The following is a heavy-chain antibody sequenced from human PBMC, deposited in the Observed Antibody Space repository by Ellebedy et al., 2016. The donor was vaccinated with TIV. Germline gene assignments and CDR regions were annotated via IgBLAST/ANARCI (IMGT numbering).Heavy chain of an antibody. CDR1: GFTFGDYA. CDR2: IRSKTYGGTT. CDR3: TRRVAVAGLYYYGMDV. D-gene: IGHD6-13*01. V-gene: IGHV3-49*03. Sequence: GESLKISXTASGFTFGDYAMSWFRQAPGKGLEWVAFIRSKTYGGTTSYAASVEGRFNISRDDSKSIAYLEMNSLKTEDTALYYCTRRVAVAGLYYYGMDVWGQGTTVTVSS. J-gene: IGHJ6*02.